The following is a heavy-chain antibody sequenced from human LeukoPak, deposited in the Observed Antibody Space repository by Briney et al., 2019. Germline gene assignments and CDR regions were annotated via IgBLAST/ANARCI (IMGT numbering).Heavy chain of an antibody. V-gene: IGHV4-59*01. CDR2: IYYSGSA. Sequence: SETLSLTCIVSGGSINSYYWSWIRQPPGKGLEWSGYIYYSGSANYSPSLKSRVTISLDTSKNQFSLNLTSVTAADTAVYYCAGVYSYGPDVWGQGTTVTVSS. D-gene: IGHD2-8*01. CDR1: GGSINSYY. CDR3: AGVYSYGPDV. J-gene: IGHJ6*02.